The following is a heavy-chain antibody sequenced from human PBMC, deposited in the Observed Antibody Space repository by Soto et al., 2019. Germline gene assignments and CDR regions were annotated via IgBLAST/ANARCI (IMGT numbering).Heavy chain of an antibody. CDR1: GYTFNTFG. D-gene: IGHD2-8*01. V-gene: IGHV1-18*01. J-gene: IGHJ4*02. CDR3: ALGWRKYFGVNYF. CDR2: VSGYSDKR. Sequence: IQLVPSAGEVKRPGASVKVSCKASGYTFNTFGITWVRQAPGQGLEWMGCVSGYSDKRDYSRKLQDRITLTADPSTTTSYMELRSLTSDDTAVYYCALGWRKYFGVNYFWGQATLATVSS.